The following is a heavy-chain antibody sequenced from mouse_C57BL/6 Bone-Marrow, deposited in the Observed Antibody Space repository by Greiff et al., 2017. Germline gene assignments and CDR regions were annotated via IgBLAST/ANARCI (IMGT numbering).Heavy chain of an antibody. CDR1: GYTFTSYW. D-gene: IGHD1-1*01. V-gene: IGHV1-59*01. CDR3: ARKGYYGSSYVWFAY. CDR2: IDPSDSYT. J-gene: IGHJ3*01. Sequence: QVQLKQPGAELVRPGTSVKLSCKASGYTFTSYWMHWVKQRPGQGLEWIGVIDPSDSYTNYNQKFKGKATLTVDTSSSTAYMQLRSLTSEDSAVYYCARKGYYGSSYVWFAYWGQGTLVTVSA.